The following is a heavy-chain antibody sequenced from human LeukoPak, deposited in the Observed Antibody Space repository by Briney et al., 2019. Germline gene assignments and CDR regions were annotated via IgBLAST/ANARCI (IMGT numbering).Heavy chain of an antibody. D-gene: IGHD6-19*01. J-gene: IGHJ4*02. V-gene: IGHV4-59*01. CDR3: AGGGQWLAFDS. Sequence: SETLSLTCSVSGGXISSYYCSWIRQPPGKGLEWSGCLYHGGTTTYNPSLKSRITISVDTSMNQFSLNLNSMAAADTALYFCAGGGQWLAFDSWGQGTLVTVSS. CDR1: GGXISSYY. CDR2: LYHGGTT.